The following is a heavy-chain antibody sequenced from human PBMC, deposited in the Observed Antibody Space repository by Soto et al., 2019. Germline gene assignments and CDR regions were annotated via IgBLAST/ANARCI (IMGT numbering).Heavy chain of an antibody. CDR3: ARQNYHILTGVWFDP. V-gene: IGHV4-59*08. CDR2: VSYSGST. Sequence: SETLSLTCTVSGGSISSYYWSWIRQPPGKGLEWIGYVSYSGSTNYNPSLESRVTISVDTSKSQFSLILSSVTAADTALYYCARQNYHILTGVWFDPWGQGTRVTVSS. J-gene: IGHJ5*02. D-gene: IGHD3-9*01. CDR1: GGSISSYY.